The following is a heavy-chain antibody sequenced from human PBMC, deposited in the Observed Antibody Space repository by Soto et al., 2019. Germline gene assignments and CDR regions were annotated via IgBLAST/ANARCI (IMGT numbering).Heavy chain of an antibody. J-gene: IGHJ3*02. Sequence: GWSLRLSCAASGFTFSSYEMNWVRQAPGKGLEWVSYISSSGSTIYYADSVKGRFTISRDNAKNSLYLQMNSLRAEDTAVYYCASRSLLAFDIWGQGTMVTVSS. V-gene: IGHV3-48*03. CDR1: GFTFSSYE. CDR2: ISSSGSTI. CDR3: ASRSLLAFDI. D-gene: IGHD2-15*01.